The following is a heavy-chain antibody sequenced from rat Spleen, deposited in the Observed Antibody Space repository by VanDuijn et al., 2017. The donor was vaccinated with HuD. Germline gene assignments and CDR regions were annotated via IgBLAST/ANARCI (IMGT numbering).Heavy chain of an antibody. V-gene: IGHV2-43*01. CDR3: ARMPTGSYLDY. Sequence: QVQLKESGPGLVQPSQTLSLTCTVSGFSLTSYHVSWVRQPPGKGLEWMGVIWTGGSTDYNSALKSRLSISRDTSKSQVFLKMNRLQTEDIATYYCARMPTGSYLDYWGQGVMVTVSS. D-gene: IGHD5-1*01. CDR2: IWTGGST. J-gene: IGHJ2*01. CDR1: GFSLTSYH.